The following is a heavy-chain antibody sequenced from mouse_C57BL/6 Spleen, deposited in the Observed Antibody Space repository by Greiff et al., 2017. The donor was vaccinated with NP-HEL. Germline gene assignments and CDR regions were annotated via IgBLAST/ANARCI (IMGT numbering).Heavy chain of an antibody. V-gene: IGHV1-52*01. J-gene: IGHJ4*01. CDR1: GYTFTSYW. D-gene: IGHD2-2*01. CDR3: ARDGYDGYAMDY. Sequence: QVQLQQPGAELVRPGSSVKLSCKASGYTFTSYWMHWVKQRPIQGLEWIGNIDPSDSETHYNQKFKDKATLTVDKSSSTAYMQLSSLTSEDSAVYYCARDGYDGYAMDYWGQGTSVTVS. CDR2: IDPSDSET.